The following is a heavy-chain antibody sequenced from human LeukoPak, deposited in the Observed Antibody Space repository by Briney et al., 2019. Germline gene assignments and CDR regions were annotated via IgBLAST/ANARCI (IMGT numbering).Heavy chain of an antibody. D-gene: IGHD3-10*01. V-gene: IGHV4-34*01. CDR3: ARLAKTMVRGVRYWFDP. J-gene: IGHJ5*02. CDR1: GGSFSGYY. Sequence: PSETLSLTCAVYGGSFSGYYWSWIRQPPGKGLEWIGEINHSGSTNYNPSLKSRVTISVDTSKNQFSLKLSSVTAADTAVYYCARLAKTMVRGVRYWFDPWGQGTLVTVSS. CDR2: INHSGST.